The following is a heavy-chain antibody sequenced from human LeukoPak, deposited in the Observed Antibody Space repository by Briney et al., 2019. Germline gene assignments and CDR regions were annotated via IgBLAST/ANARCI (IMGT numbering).Heavy chain of an antibody. D-gene: IGHD4-17*01. CDR2: IYYSGST. V-gene: IGHV4-30-4*08. J-gene: IGHJ4*02. Sequence: SQTLSLTCTVSGGSISSGDYYWSWIRQPPGKGLEWFGYIYYSGSTYYNPSLKSRVTISVDTSKNQFSLKLSSVTAADTAVYYCASLDYGDYGTEYDYWGQGTLVTVSS. CDR3: ASLDYGDYGTEYDY. CDR1: GGSISSGDYY.